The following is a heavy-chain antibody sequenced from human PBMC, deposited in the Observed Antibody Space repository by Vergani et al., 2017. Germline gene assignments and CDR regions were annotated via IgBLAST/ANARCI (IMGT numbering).Heavy chain of an antibody. CDR2: IYYSGST. V-gene: IGHV4-34*02. CDR3: ASRYSSGWYYIGGYYGMDV. Sequence: QVQLQQWGAGVVKPSGTLSLTCAVFGESFSSFYWSWIRQPPGQGLEWIGSIYYSGSTYYNPSLKSRVTISVDTAKNQFSLKLSSVTAADTAVYYCASRYSSGWYYIGGYYGMDVWGQGTTVTVSS. J-gene: IGHJ6*02. D-gene: IGHD6-19*01. CDR1: GESFSSFY.